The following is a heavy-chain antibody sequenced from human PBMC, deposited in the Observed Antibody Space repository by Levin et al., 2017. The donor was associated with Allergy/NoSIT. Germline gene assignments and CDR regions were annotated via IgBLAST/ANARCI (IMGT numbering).Heavy chain of an antibody. CDR1: GFTFSSYG. CDR3: ARDQYFYDSSGYYYVWGMDV. CDR2: IWYDGSNK. D-gene: IGHD3-22*01. J-gene: IGHJ6*02. V-gene: IGHV3-33*01. Sequence: GESLKISCAASGFTFSSYGMHWVRQAPGKGLEWVAVIWYDGSNKYYADSVKGRFTISRDNSKNTLYLQMNSLRAEDTAVYYCARDQYFYDSSGYYYVWGMDVWGQGTTVTVSS.